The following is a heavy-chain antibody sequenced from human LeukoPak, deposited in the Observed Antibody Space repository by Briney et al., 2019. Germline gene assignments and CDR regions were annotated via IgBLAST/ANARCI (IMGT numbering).Heavy chain of an antibody. CDR1: GFTFSSYA. D-gene: IGHD3-22*01. Sequence: QSGGSLRLSCAASGFTFSSYAMNWVRQAPGKGLEWVSGISASSSIYCADSVKGRFTISRDNSKNTLYLQVNSLRADDTAVYYCAKGSYYDSSGYYYFDYWGQGTLVTVSS. CDR3: AKGSYYDSSGYYYFDY. CDR2: ISASSSI. V-gene: IGHV3-23*01. J-gene: IGHJ4*02.